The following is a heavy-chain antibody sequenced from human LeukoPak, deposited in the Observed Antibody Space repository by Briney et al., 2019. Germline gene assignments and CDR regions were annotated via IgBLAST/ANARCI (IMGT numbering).Heavy chain of an antibody. J-gene: IGHJ4*02. CDR3: ARHIGGAAAAPRYFDY. V-gene: IGHV5-51*01. Sequence: GESLKISCKGSGYSFTSYWIGWVRQMPGKGLERMGITYPGDSDTRYSPSFQGQVTMSADKSISTAYLQWSSLKASDTAMYYCARHIGGAAAAPRYFDYWGQGTLVTVSS. CDR2: TYPGDSDT. D-gene: IGHD6-13*01. CDR1: GYSFTSYW.